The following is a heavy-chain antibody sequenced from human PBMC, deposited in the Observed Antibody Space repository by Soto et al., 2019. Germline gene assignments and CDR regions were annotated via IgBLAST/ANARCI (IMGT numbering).Heavy chain of an antibody. J-gene: IGHJ6*02. CDR3: ARDLSGYYYGMDV. CDR1: GGSFSGYF. CDR2: INHSGST. V-gene: IGHV4-34*01. Sequence: QVHLQQWGAGLLKPSETLSLTCAVYGGSFSGYFWNWVRQPPGKGLEWIGEINHSGSTKYNPSLKDRGPPFGSNVKDQFSLRVFSVTAADTAVYYCARDLSGYYYGMDVWGQGTTVTVS.